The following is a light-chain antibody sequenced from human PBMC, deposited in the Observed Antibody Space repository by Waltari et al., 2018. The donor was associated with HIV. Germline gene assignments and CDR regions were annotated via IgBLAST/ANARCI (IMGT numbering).Light chain of an antibody. J-gene: IGLJ2*01. V-gene: IGLV2-8*01. CDR2: EVN. CDR3: SSYAGSNNRV. CDR1: SSDVGGYNY. Sequence: QSALTQPPSASGSPGQSVTISCTGTSSDVGGYNYVSWYQQHPGKAPKLMIYEVNKRPSWFPSRFSGSKACNTASLTVAGLQAEDEADYYCSSYAGSNNRVFGGGTKLTVL.